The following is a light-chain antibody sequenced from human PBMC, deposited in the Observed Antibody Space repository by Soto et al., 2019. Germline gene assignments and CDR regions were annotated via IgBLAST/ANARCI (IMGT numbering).Light chain of an antibody. CDR3: QAYDYSLTAFV. J-gene: IGLJ3*02. CDR2: GNR. V-gene: IGLV1-40*01. Sequence: QSVLTQPPSVSGAPGQRVTISCTGHNSNLGAGYDVHWYQQLPGSAPKLVIFGNRNRPAGVPERFAGSKSGTSASLAITGLQAEDEADYYGQAYDYSLTAFVFGGGTKVTVL. CDR1: NSNLGAGYD.